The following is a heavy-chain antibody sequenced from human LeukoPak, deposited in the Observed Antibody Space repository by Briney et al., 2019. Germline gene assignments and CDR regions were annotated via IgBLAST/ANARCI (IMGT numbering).Heavy chain of an antibody. CDR2: IYYSGST. CDR1: GGSIGSYY. J-gene: IGHJ5*02. Sequence: SETLSLTCTVSGGSIGSYYWSWIRQPPGKGLEWIGYIYYSGSTNYNPSLKSRVTISVDTSKNQFSLKLSSVTAADTAVYYCARLLGPRTNWFDPWGQGTLVTVSS. D-gene: IGHD2-21*01. V-gene: IGHV4-59*01. CDR3: ARLLGPRTNWFDP.